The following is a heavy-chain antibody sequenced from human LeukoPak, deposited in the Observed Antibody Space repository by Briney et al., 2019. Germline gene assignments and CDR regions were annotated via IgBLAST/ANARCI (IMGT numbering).Heavy chain of an antibody. Sequence: PGGSLRLSCAASGFTFSSYAMSWVRQAPGKGLEWVSAISGSGGSTYYADSVKGRFTISRDNSKNTLYLQMNSLRAEDTAVYYCATGRYCSGGSCPPYYYYGMDVWGKGTTVTVSS. CDR2: ISGSGGST. V-gene: IGHV3-23*01. CDR1: GFTFSSYA. J-gene: IGHJ6*04. D-gene: IGHD2-15*01. CDR3: ATGRYCSGGSCPPYYYYGMDV.